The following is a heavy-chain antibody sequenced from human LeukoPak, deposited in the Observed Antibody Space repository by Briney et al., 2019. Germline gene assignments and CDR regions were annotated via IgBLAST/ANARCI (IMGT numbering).Heavy chain of an antibody. D-gene: IGHD2-2*01. CDR2: TNHSGST. V-gene: IGHV4-34*01. CDR3: ARGTKVVPANY. Sequence: KPSETLSLTCAVYGGSFSGYYWSWIRQPPGKGLEWIGETNHSGSTNYNPSLKSRVTISDTSKNQFSLKLSSVTAADTAVYYCARGTKVVPANYWGQGTLVTVSS. J-gene: IGHJ4*02. CDR1: GGSFSGYY.